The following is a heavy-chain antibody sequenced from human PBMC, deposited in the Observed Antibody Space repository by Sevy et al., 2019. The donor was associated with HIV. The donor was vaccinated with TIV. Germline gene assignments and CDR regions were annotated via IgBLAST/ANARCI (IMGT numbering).Heavy chain of an antibody. J-gene: IGHJ4*02. CDR1: GDSVSSNSAA. V-gene: IGHV6-1*01. CDR3: AKLTGSYAD. CDR2: TYYRSKWYN. Sequence: SQSLSLTCAISGDSVSSNSAAWDWIRQSQSRGLEWLGRTYYRSKWYNDYAVSVKGRITINPDTSKNQFSLQLNSVTPEDTAVYYCAKLTGSYADWGQGTLVTVSS. D-gene: IGHD3-16*01.